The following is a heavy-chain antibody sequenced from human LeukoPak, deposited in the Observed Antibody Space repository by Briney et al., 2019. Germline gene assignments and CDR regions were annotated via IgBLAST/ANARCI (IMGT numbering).Heavy chain of an antibody. CDR3: ARVYRVLRGNRGILGY. CDR2: MNPNSGNT. CDR1: GYTFTSYD. D-gene: IGHD4-23*01. Sequence: ASVKASCKASGYTFTSYDINWVRQATGQGLEWMGWMNPNSGNTGYAQKFQGRVTVTRNTSISTAYMELSSLRSEDTAVYYCARVYRVLRGNRGILGYWGQGTLVTVSS. J-gene: IGHJ4*02. V-gene: IGHV1-8*01.